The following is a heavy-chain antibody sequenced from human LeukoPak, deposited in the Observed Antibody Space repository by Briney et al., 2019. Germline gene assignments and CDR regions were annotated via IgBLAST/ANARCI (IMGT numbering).Heavy chain of an antibody. J-gene: IGHJ6*02. CDR1: GYSFTSYW. CDR3: AYSSGNPGGYYYGMDV. CDR2: IYPGDSAT. Sequence: GESLKISCKGSGYSFTSYWIGWVRQMPGKGREWMGIIYPGDSATRYSPSFQGQVTISADKSISTAYLQWSSLRASDTAMYYCAYSSGNPGGYYYGMDVWGQGTTVTVSS. V-gene: IGHV5-51*01. D-gene: IGHD3-22*01.